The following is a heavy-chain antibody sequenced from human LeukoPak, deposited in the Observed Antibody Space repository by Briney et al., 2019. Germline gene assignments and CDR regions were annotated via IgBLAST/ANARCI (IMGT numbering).Heavy chain of an antibody. CDR1: GFTVSNNY. CDR2: IYSGGST. V-gene: IGHV3-53*01. D-gene: IGHD3-10*01. Sequence: GGSLRLSCAASGFTVSNNYMSWVRQAPGKGLERVSVIYSGGSTYYADSVKGRFTISRDNSKNTLYLQMNSLRAEDTAVYYCAGDSYGSGSYDSWGQGTLVTVSS. CDR3: AGDSYGSGSYDS. J-gene: IGHJ4*02.